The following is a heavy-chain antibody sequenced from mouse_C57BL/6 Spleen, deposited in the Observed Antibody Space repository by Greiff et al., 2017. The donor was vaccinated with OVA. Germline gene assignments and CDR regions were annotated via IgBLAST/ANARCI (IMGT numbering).Heavy chain of an antibody. D-gene: IGHD2-5*01. V-gene: IGHV5-17*01. Sequence: EVQLVESGGGLVKPGGSLKLSCAASGFTFSDYGMHWVRQAPEKGLEWVAYISSGSSTIYYADTVKGRFTISRDNAKNTLFLQMTSLRSEDTAMYYCARGGYYSNYDAMDYWGQGTSVTVSS. CDR2: ISSGSSTI. CDR3: ARGGYYSNYDAMDY. CDR1: GFTFSDYG. J-gene: IGHJ4*01.